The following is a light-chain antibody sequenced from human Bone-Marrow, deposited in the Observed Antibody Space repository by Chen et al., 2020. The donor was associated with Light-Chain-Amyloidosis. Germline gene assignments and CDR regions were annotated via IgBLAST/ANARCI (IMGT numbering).Light chain of an antibody. J-gene: IGLJ1*01. V-gene: IGLV2-14*01. CDR3: SAYTITNTLV. CDR2: EVT. CDR1: SSYVGGDNH. Sequence: QSALTQPASVSGSPGQSITISCTRTSSYVGGDNHVSWYQQHPDKAPKLMIYEVTNRPSWVPDRFSGSKSDNTASLTISGLPTADEADYFCSAYTITNTLVFGSGTRVTVL.